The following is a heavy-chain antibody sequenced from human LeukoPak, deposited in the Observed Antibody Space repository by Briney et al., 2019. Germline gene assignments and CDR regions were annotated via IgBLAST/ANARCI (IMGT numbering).Heavy chain of an antibody. CDR1: GGTFSIYA. D-gene: IGHD3-22*01. CDR2: IIPILGIA. V-gene: IGHV1-69*04. CDR3: ARVIYYYHSSGYYFDY. Sequence: SVKVSCKASGGTFSIYAISWVRQAPGQGLEWMGRIIPILGIANYAQKFQGRVTITADKSTSTAYMELSSLRSEDTAVYYCARVIYYYHSSGYYFDYWGQGTLVTVSS. J-gene: IGHJ4*02.